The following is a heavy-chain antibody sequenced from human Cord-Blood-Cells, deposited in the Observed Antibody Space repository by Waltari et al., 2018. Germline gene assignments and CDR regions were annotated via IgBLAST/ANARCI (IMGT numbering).Heavy chain of an antibody. V-gene: IGHV1-69*09. CDR1: GGTFSSYA. CDR3: ARELPSTAAAGTSFFDY. J-gene: IGHJ4*02. D-gene: IGHD6-13*01. Sequence: QVQLVQSGAEVKKPGSSVKVSCKASGGTFSSYAISWVRQAPGQGLEWMGRIMPLLCIANYAQKLQGSVTITADKSTSTAYMELSSLRSEDTAVYYCARELPSTAAAGTSFFDYWGQGTLVTVSS. CDR2: IMPLLCIA.